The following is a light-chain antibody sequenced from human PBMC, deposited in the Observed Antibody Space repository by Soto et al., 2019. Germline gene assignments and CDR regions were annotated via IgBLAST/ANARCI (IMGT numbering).Light chain of an antibody. CDR1: QSIRSSY. V-gene: IGKV3-20*01. J-gene: IGKJ2*01. Sequence: IVLTQSPGTLSLSPGESATLSCRASQSIRSSYVAWYQQKPGQAPRLLIYAASARATGLPDRFSGSGSVTDFTLSISRLEPEDFAMYDCHCQDFGNSAVYSFGQGTKLEI. CDR2: AAS. CDR3: HCQDFGNSAVYS.